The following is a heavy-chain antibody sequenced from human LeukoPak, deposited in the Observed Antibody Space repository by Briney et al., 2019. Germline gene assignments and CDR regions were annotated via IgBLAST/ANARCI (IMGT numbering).Heavy chain of an antibody. V-gene: IGHV3-23*01. CDR1: GFTFSSYA. D-gene: IGHD5-18*01. CDR2: ISGSGGST. J-gene: IGHJ4*02. Sequence: PGGSLRLSCAASGFTFSSYAMSWVRQAPGKGLEWVSAISGSGGSTYYAYSAKGRFTISRDNSKNTLYLQMNSLRAEDTAVYYCAKPLDGYSYGYLVLVYWGQGTLVTVSS. CDR3: AKPLDGYSYGYLVLVY.